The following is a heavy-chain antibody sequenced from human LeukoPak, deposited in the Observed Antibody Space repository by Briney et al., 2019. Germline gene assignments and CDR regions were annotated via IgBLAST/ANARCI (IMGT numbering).Heavy chain of an antibody. CDR2: ISYDGSNK. CDR1: GFTFSSYG. J-gene: IGHJ4*02. V-gene: IGHV3-30*03. CDR3: ARPPHSCSSTSCYSQY. Sequence: GGSLRLSCAASGFTFSSYGMHWVRQAPGKGLEWVALISYDGSNKYYADSVKGRFTISRDNSMDTLYLQMNSLRAEDTAVYYCARPPHSCSSTSCYSQYWGQGTLVSVSS. D-gene: IGHD2-2*01.